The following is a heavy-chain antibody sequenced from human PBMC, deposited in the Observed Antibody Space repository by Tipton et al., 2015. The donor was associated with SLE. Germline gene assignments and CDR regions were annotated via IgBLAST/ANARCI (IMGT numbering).Heavy chain of an antibody. V-gene: IGHV4-59*12. CDR1: GGSINSYY. J-gene: IGHJ4*02. CDR2: IFYSGST. CDR3: ARGFRPYYFDP. Sequence: TLSLTCSVSGGSINSYYWNWIRQPPGKGLEWIGYIFYSGSTNYNPSLKSRVTISVDTSKNQFSLNMNSVTAADTAVYYCARGFRPYYFDPWGQGTLVTVSS. D-gene: IGHD2-21*01.